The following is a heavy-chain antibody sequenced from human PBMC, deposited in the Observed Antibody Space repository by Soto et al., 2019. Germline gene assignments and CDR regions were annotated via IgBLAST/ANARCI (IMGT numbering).Heavy chain of an antibody. CDR3: TRHTYYYDSSGYYYVGYYHYGMDV. CDR1: GFTFSNAW. D-gene: IGHD3-22*01. J-gene: IGHJ6*02. V-gene: IGHV3-15*01. CDR2: IKSKTDGGTT. Sequence: GGSLRLSCAASGFTFSNAWMSWVRQAPGKGLEWVGRIKSKTDGGTTDYAAPVKGRFTISRDDSKNTLYLQMNSLKTEDTAVYYCTRHTYYYDSSGYYYVGYYHYGMDVWGQGTTVTVSS.